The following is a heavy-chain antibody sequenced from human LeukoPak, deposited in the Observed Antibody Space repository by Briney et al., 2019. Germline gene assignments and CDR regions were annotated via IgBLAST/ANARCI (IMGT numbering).Heavy chain of an antibody. CDR3: ARGGLFKYFFDY. D-gene: IGHD2-15*01. J-gene: IGHJ4*02. V-gene: IGHV3-74*01. Sequence: PGGSLRLSCAASGFTFGSYAMSWVRQAPGKGLVWVSRINTDESKINHADSVKGRFTISRDNAKNMLYLQMNSLRAEDTAVYYCARGGLFKYFFDYWGQGTPVTVSS. CDR1: GFTFGSYA. CDR2: INTDESKI.